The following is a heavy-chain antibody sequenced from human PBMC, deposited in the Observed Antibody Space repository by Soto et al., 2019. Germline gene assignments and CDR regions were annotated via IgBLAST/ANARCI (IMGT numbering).Heavy chain of an antibody. CDR1: GGSISSYY. V-gene: IGHV4-59*01. Sequence: SDTLSLTCTVSGGSISSYYWSWIRQPPGKGLEWIGYIYYSGSTNYNPSLKSRVTISVDTSKNQFSLKLSSVSAADTAVYYCASIHYWGQGTLVTVSS. CDR2: IYYSGST. CDR3: ASIHY. J-gene: IGHJ4*02.